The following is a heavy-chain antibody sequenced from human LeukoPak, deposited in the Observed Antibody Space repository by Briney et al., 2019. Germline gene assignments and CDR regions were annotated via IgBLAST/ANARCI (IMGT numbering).Heavy chain of an antibody. V-gene: IGHV1-18*01. CDR3: ARDPDLDCSGGSCYYNWFDP. J-gene: IGHJ5*02. D-gene: IGHD2-15*01. CDR1: GYTFTSYG. CDR2: ISAYNGNT. Sequence: ASVKVSCKASGYTFTSYGISWVRQAPGQGLEWMGWISAYNGNTNYAQKLQGRVTMTTDTSTSTAYMELRSLRSDDTAVYYCARDPDLDCSGGSCYYNWFDPWGQGTLVTVPS.